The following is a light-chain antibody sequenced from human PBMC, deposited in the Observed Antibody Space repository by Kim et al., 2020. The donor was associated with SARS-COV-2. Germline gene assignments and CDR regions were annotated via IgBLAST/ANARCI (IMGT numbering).Light chain of an antibody. V-gene: IGKV3-15*01. CDR3: QHSNQWRLWRT. CDR1: QSVSSN. Sequence: EIVMTQSPATLSVSPGEMVTLYCRASQSVSSNLAWYQQRPGQAPRLLIYGSSTRATGIPGRFSGSGSGTVFTLTISSHQSEDYAFYYCQHSNQWRLWRTFGQGTKVDIK. J-gene: IGKJ1*01. CDR2: GSS.